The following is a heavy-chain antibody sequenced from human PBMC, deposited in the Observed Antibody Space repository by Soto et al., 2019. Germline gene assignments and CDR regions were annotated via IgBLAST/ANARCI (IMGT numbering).Heavy chain of an antibody. Sequence: GGSLRLSCATSGFTFSTSWMGWVRQAPGRGLEWVATIRQDGSDQYYVDSLKGRFTMSRDNAKNSLFLQMNSLRTEDTAVYYCARYCSGGDCYPYYYYYYMDVWGKGTTVTVSS. CDR1: GFTFSTSW. CDR2: IRQDGSDQ. CDR3: ARYCSGGDCYPYYYYYYMDV. J-gene: IGHJ6*03. V-gene: IGHV3-7*01. D-gene: IGHD2-21*02.